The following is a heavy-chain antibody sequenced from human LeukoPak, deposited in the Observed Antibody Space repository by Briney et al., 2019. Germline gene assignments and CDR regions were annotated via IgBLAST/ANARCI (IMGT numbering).Heavy chain of an antibody. J-gene: IGHJ4*02. V-gene: IGHV3-23*01. CDR2: ISGSDGRL. D-gene: IGHD2-21*01. CDR1: GFTFSNFA. Sequence: GGPLRLSCAASGFTFSNFAMSWVRQTPEKGLEWVSAISGSDGRLFYADSVRGRFTISRDNSKNTLSLQMNSLRADDTAVYFCAKESPYSSNRLYYFDYWGQGTLVTVSS. CDR3: AKESPYSSNRLYYFDY.